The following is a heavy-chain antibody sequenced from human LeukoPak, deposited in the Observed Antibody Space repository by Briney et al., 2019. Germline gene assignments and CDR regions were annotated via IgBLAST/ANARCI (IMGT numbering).Heavy chain of an antibody. V-gene: IGHV3-30*04. CDR3: VRRDIYTTSSWGAFDI. Sequence: GGSLRLSCAASGFTFSGYAMHWVRQAPGKGLEWVAVISYDGSNKYYADSVKGRFTISRDNSKNTLYLQMDSLRTDDTALYYCVRRDIYTTSSWGAFDIWGQGTLVTVSS. CDR1: GFTFSGYA. J-gene: IGHJ3*02. D-gene: IGHD6-6*01. CDR2: ISYDGSNK.